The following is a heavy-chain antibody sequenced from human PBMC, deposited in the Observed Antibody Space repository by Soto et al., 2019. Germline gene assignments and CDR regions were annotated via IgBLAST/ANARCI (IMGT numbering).Heavy chain of an antibody. J-gene: IGHJ4*02. Sequence: ASVKVSCKASGYTFTSYYMHWVRQAPGQGLEWMGIINPSGGSTSYAQKFQGRVTMTRDTSTSTVYMELSSLRSEDTAVYYCASYCSGGSCHRSLGFDYWGQGTLVTVSS. CDR1: GYTFTSYY. CDR3: ASYCSGGSCHRSLGFDY. CDR2: INPSGGST. V-gene: IGHV1-46*03. D-gene: IGHD2-15*01.